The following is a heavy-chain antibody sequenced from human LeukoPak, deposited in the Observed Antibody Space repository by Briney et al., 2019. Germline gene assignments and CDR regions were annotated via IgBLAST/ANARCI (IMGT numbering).Heavy chain of an antibody. CDR1: GGSFSGYY. CDR3: ARGPYYYDSSGYYGPLYYYYYMDV. J-gene: IGHJ6*03. V-gene: IGHV4-34*01. Sequence: SETLSLTCAVYGGSFSGYYWSWIRQPPGKGLEWIGEINHSGSTNHNPSLKSRVTISVDTSKNQFSLKLSSVTAADTAVYYCARGPYYYDSSGYYGPLYYYYYMDVWGKGTTVTVSS. D-gene: IGHD3-22*01. CDR2: INHSGST.